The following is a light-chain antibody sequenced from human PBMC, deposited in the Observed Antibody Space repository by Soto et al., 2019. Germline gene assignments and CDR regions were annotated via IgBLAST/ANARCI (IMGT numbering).Light chain of an antibody. CDR2: GAS. V-gene: IGKV3-20*01. J-gene: IGKJ1*01. Sequence: EIVLTQSPGTLSLSPGERATLSCRASQSVSSSYLAWYQHKPGQAPRLLIYGASSRATGLPDRFSGSGSGTDFTLSISRLEPEDFAVYYCQQYGSSSSTFGQGTKVEIK. CDR3: QQYGSSSST. CDR1: QSVSSSY.